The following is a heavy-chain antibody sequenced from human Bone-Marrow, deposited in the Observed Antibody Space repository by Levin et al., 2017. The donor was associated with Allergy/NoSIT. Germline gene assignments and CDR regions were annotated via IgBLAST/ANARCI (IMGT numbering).Heavy chain of an antibody. CDR2: INHSGST. Sequence: PSETLSLTCAVYGGSFSGYYWSWIRQPPGKGLEWIGEINHSGSTNYNPSLKNRVTISVDTSKNQFSLKLSSVTAADTAVYYCARRRITMVRGVIRYPFDYWGQGTLVTVSS. J-gene: IGHJ4*02. CDR3: ARRRITMVRGVIRYPFDY. CDR1: GGSFSGYY. D-gene: IGHD3-10*01. V-gene: IGHV4-34*01.